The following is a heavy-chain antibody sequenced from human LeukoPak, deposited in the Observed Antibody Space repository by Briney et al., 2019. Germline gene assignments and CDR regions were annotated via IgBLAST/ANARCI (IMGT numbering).Heavy chain of an antibody. V-gene: IGHV4-61*02. CDR3: ARVSLRYGSVSYYFDY. CDR1: GGSISSGSYY. D-gene: IGHD3-10*01. CDR2: IYTSGST. J-gene: IGHJ4*02. Sequence: SQTLSLTCTVSGGSISSGSYYWSWIRHPAGKGLEWIGRIYTSGSTNYNPSLKSRVTISVDTSKNQFALKLSSVTAADTAVYYCARVSLRYGSVSYYFDYWGQGTLVSVSS.